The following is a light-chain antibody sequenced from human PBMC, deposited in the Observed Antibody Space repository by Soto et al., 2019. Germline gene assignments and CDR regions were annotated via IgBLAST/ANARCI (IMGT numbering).Light chain of an antibody. V-gene: IGKV1-6*01. Sequence: AIQLTQSPASLSASVGDRVTITCRASQGIRNDLGLFQQKPGKAPKLLIYAASSLQTGVPSRFSGSGSGTYFTLTISSRQVEDFATYYCLQEYRYPLTFGGGTKVEI. CDR2: AAS. CDR3: LQEYRYPLT. J-gene: IGKJ4*01. CDR1: QGIRND.